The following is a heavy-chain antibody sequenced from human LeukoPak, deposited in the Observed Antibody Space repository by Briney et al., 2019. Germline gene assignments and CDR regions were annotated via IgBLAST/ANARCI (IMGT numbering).Heavy chain of an antibody. CDR3: ARDRVAAAGGEVDY. V-gene: IGHV4-39*07. D-gene: IGHD6-13*01. CDR2: VYYTGTT. Sequence: SETLSLTCTVSGGSISSRNYYWGWIRQPPGKGLEWIGGVYYTGTTYSNPSLKSRVTISVDTSKNQFSLKLSSVTAADTAVYYCARDRVAAAGGEVDYWGQGTLVTVSS. J-gene: IGHJ4*02. CDR1: GGSISSRNYY.